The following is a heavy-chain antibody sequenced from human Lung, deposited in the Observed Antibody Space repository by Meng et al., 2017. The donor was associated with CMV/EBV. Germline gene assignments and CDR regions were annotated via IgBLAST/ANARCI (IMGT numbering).Heavy chain of an antibody. CDR3: ARDYVGASGLDY. V-gene: IGHV3-48*01. CDR1: GFTFSSYS. CDR2: ISSSRTA. Sequence: GESXKISFADSGFTFSSYSMNWVRQGPGKGLEWRSYISSSRTADYADSVKGRLTISRDNVNKSLYLQINSLRAEDTAVYYCARDYVGASGLDYWGQGTVVTVSS. D-gene: IGHD1-26*01. J-gene: IGHJ4*02.